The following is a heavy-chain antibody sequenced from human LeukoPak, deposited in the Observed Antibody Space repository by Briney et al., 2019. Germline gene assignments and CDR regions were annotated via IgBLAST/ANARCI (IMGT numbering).Heavy chain of an antibody. J-gene: IGHJ3*02. V-gene: IGHV4-59*01. D-gene: IGHD6-13*01. CDR3: ARNTITYHGYSSSWYAAFEI. CDR1: GGSISSYY. CDR2: IYYSGST. Sequence: AETLSLTCTVSGGSISSYYWSWIRQPPGKGLEWIGYIYYSGSTIYNPSLKSRVTISVDTSKTQFSLKLSSVTAADAAVYYCARNTITYHGYSSSWYAAFEIWGQGTMVTVSS.